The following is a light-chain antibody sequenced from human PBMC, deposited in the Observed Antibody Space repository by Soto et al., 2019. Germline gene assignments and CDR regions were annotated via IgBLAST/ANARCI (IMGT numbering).Light chain of an antibody. CDR1: SSDVGSYNL. V-gene: IGLV2-23*01. CDR2: EGS. J-gene: IGLJ1*01. CDR3: CSYAGSSTYV. Sequence: QSVRTQPASVSGSPGQSITISCTRTSSDVGSYNLVSWYQQHPGKAPKLMIYEGSKRPSGVSNRFSGSKSGNTASLTISGLQAEDEADYYCCSYAGSSTYVFGTGTKVTVL.